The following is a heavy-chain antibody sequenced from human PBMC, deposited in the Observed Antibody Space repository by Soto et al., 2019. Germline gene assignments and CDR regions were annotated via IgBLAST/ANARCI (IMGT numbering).Heavy chain of an antibody. CDR2: INGDGTST. V-gene: IGHV3-74*01. CDR1: GFTFRIHW. CDR3: ASMPPSAVGATSEVDY. D-gene: IGHD1-26*01. Sequence: GGSLRLSCAASGFTFRIHWMHWVRQAPGKGLVWVSRINGDGTSTGYADSVKGRFTISRDNAKNMLYLQMNSLRAEDTAVYYCASMPPSAVGATSEVDYWGQGTLVTVSS. J-gene: IGHJ4*02.